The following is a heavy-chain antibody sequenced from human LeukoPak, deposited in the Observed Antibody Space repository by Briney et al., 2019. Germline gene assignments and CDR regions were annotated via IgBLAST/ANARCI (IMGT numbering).Heavy chain of an antibody. Sequence: PSVKVSCKASGYTFTGYYMHWVRQAPGQGLEWMGRINPSSGGTNYAQKFQGRVTMTRDTSISTAYMELSRLRSDDTAVYYCARGYYGSGAVDYWGQGTLVTVSS. CDR1: GYTFTGYY. J-gene: IGHJ4*02. V-gene: IGHV1-2*06. CDR3: ARGYYGSGAVDY. D-gene: IGHD3-10*01. CDR2: INPSSGGT.